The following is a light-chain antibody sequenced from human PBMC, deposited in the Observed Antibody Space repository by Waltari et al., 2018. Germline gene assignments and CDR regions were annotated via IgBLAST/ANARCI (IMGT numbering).Light chain of an antibody. V-gene: IGKV1-8*01. CDR2: AAS. J-gene: IGKJ3*01. Sequence: AIRMTQSPSSLSASTGDRVTITCRAGQGISSYLAWYQQKPGKAPKLLIYAASTLQSGVPSRFSGSVSGTDFTLTISCLQSEDFATYYCQQYYSYPPFTFGPGTKVDIK. CDR3: QQYYSYPPFT. CDR1: QGISSY.